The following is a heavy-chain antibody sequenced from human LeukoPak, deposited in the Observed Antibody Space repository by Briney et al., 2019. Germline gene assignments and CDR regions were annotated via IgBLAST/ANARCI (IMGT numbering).Heavy chain of an antibody. D-gene: IGHD3-10*01. J-gene: IGHJ4*02. V-gene: IGHV4-39*07. CDR3: ARGVDYYGV. CDR2: IYYSGST. Sequence: SETLSLTCTVSGGSVSTSSYYWGWIRQPPGKGLEWIGSIYYSGSTYYNPSLKSRVTISLDTSKNQFSLKLSSVTAADTAVYYCARGVDYYGVWGQRTLVTVSS. CDR1: GGSVSTSSYY.